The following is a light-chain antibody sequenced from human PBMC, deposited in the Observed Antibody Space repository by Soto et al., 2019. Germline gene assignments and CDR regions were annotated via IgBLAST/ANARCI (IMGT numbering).Light chain of an antibody. Sequence: EIVLTQSPATLSLSPGERATLSCRASQSVSSYLAWYQQKPGQAPRLLIYDASNRATGIPLRFSGSGSGTDFTLTISRLEPEDFEVYYCQQRSNWPWTFGQGNKVEIK. V-gene: IGKV3-11*01. CDR1: QSVSSY. CDR2: DAS. J-gene: IGKJ1*01. CDR3: QQRSNWPWT.